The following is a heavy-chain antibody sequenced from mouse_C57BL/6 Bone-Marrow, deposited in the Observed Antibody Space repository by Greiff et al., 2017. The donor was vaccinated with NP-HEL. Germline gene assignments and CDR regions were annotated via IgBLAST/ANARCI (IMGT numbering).Heavy chain of an antibody. J-gene: IGHJ3*01. V-gene: IGHV1-26*01. CDR3: AGYYYGSRGAY. CDR1: GYTFTDYY. D-gene: IGHD1-1*01. CDR2: INPNNGGT. Sequence: EVQLQQSGPELVKPGASVKISCKASGYTFTDYYMNWVKQSHGKSLEWIGDINPNNGGTSYNQKFKGKATLTVDKSSSTAYMELRSLTSEDSAVYYCAGYYYGSRGAYWGQGTLVTVSA.